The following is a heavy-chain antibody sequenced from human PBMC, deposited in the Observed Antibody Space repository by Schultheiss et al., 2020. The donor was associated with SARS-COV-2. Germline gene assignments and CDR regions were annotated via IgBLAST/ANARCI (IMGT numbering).Heavy chain of an antibody. V-gene: IGHV4-34*01. CDR3: ARGAFTIFGVADYYGMDV. J-gene: IGHJ6*02. D-gene: IGHD3-3*01. CDR2: INHSGST. Sequence: SQTLSLTCAVYGGSFSGYYWSWIRQPPGKGLEWIGEINHSGSTNYNPSLKSRVTISVDTSKNQFSLKLSSVTAADTAVYYCARGAFTIFGVADYYGMDVWGQGTTVTVSS. CDR1: GGSFSGYY.